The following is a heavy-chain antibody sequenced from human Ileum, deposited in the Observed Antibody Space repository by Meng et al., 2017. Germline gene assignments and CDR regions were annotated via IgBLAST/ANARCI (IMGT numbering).Heavy chain of an antibody. CDR2: IKSKADRETT. Sequence: GGSLRLSCAASGFTFSKAWMSWVRQAPGKGLEWVGRIKSKADRETTDYAAPVKGRFSISRDDSKNTLYLQMNSLKPEDTAVYFCSTYGTMTPWYYYALDVWGRGTTVTVSS. CDR1: GFTFSKAW. J-gene: IGHJ6*02. CDR3: STYGTMTPWYYYALDV. D-gene: IGHD3-10*01. V-gene: IGHV3-15*01.